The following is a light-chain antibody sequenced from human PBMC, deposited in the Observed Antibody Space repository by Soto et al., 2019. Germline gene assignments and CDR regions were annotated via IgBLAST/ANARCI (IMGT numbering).Light chain of an antibody. CDR3: QQYVRSPPAYT. V-gene: IGKV3-20*01. Sequence: ESVMTQSPGTLSLSPGERATLSCRASQSVSSSYLAWYQQKPGQAPRLLIYGASSRATGIPDRFSGSGSGTDFTLTISRLEPEDFAVYYCQQYVRSPPAYTFGQGTKLEIK. J-gene: IGKJ2*01. CDR2: GAS. CDR1: QSVSSSY.